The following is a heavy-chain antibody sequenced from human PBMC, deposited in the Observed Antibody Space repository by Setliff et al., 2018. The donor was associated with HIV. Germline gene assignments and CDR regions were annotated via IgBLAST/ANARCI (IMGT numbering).Heavy chain of an antibody. V-gene: IGHV1-2*02. D-gene: IGHD3-3*01. CDR1: GYIFIRYY. J-gene: IGHJ6*02. CDR2: INPHTGVT. Sequence: GASVKVSCKTSGYIFIRYYIFWVRRAPGQGLEWMGNINPHTGVTKYAEKFQGRVTMTRDTSINTIYMELSRLRSDDTAVYYCARDLRDGFEEWFSTLDDGMDVWGQGTTVTVSS. CDR3: ARDLRDGFEEWFSTLDDGMDV.